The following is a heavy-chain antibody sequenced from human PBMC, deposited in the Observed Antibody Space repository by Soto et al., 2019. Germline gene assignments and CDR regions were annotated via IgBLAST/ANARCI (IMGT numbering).Heavy chain of an antibody. V-gene: IGHV4-34*01. Sequence: GESLRGQSWNWIRQSPGKGLEWIGELDQSGGTNYNPSLKSRAIISDDTSKNQFSLTLTSVTAADTAVYYCAIEDSSGCSGERLDVWCQWPTVT. J-gene: IGHJ6*02. CDR1: GESLRGQS. CDR2: LDQSGGT. CDR3: AIEDSSGCSGERLDV. D-gene: IGHD3-10*02.